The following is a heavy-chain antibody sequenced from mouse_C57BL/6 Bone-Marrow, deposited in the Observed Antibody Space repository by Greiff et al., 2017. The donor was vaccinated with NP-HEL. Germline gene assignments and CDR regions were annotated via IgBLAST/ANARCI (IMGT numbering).Heavy chain of an antibody. V-gene: IGHV1-80*01. CDR1: GYAFSSYW. CDR3: ARQYYGSSYDWYFDV. D-gene: IGHD1-1*01. CDR2: IYPGDGDT. Sequence: QVQLQQSGAELVKPGASVKISCKASGYAFSSYWMNWVKQRPGTGLEWIGQIYPGDGDTNYNGKFKGKATLTADKSSSTAYMQLSSLTSEDSAVYFCARQYYGSSYDWYFDVWGTGTTVTVSS. J-gene: IGHJ1*03.